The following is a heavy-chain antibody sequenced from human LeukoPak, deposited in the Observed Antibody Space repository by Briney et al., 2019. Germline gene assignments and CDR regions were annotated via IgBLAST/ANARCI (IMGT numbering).Heavy chain of an antibody. CDR2: IYYTGST. J-gene: IGHJ3*02. CDR3: ARARNSISDAFDI. V-gene: IGHV4-59*01. CDR1: GGSIRGYY. D-gene: IGHD3-3*02. Sequence: SETLSLTCTVSGGSIRGYYWSCIRQPPGKRLEWIGYIYYTGSTNYNPSLKSRVTISLDTSKNQFSLKLSSVTAADTAVYYCARARNSISDAFDIWGQGAMVTVSS.